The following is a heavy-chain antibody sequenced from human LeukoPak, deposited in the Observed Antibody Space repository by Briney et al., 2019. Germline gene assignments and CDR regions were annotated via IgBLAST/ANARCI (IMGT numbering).Heavy chain of an antibody. CDR1: GGSFSGYY. J-gene: IGHJ6*03. CDR2: INHSGST. CDR3: VLRFFLVYMDV. D-gene: IGHD3-3*01. V-gene: IGHV4-34*01. Sequence: PSETLSLTCAVYGGSFSGYYWSWLRQPPGKGLEWIGEINHSGSTNYNPSLKSRVTISVDTSKNQFSLKLSSVTAADTAVYYCVLRFFLVYMDVWGKGTTVTVSS.